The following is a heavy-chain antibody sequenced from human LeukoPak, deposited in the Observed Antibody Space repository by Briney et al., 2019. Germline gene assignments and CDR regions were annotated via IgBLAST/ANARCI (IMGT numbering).Heavy chain of an antibody. CDR3: AKSNVRYYDFWSGYSTPDY. V-gene: IGHV3-23*01. Sequence: GGSLRLSCAASGFTFSSYAMSWVRQAPGKGLEWVSAISGSGGSTYYADSVKGRFTISRDNSKNTLYLQMNSLRAEDTAVYYCAKSNVRYYDFWSGYSTPDYWGQGTLVTVSS. D-gene: IGHD3-3*01. J-gene: IGHJ4*02. CDR1: GFTFSSYA. CDR2: ISGSGGST.